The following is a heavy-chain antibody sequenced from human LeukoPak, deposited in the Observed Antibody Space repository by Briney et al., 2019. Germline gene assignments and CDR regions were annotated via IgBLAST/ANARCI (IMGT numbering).Heavy chain of an antibody. V-gene: IGHV5-51*01. Sequence: PRESLKISCKGSGYSFTSYWVGWERQMAGKGLEWMGIIYPGDSDTRYSPSFQGQATTSADKSISTAYLQWSSMKASDTAMYYCARSLGTVGATKWGQGTLVTASS. J-gene: IGHJ4*02. CDR2: IYPGDSDT. CDR1: GYSFTSYW. D-gene: IGHD1-26*01. CDR3: ARSLGTVGATK.